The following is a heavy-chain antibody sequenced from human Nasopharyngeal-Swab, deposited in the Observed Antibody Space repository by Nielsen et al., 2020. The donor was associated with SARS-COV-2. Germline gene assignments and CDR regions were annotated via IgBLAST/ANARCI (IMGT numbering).Heavy chain of an antibody. J-gene: IGHJ4*02. D-gene: IGHD6-19*01. CDR3: AKTSARIGYSSGWGPDY. CDR1: GFTFSSYA. CDR2: ISASGGST. V-gene: IGHV3-23*01. Sequence: LSLTCAASGFTFSSYAMSWVRQAPGKGLEWVSGISASGGSTYSADSVKGRFTISRDNSKNTLYLQMNSLRADDTAVYYCAKTSARIGYSSGWGPDYWGQGTLVTVSS.